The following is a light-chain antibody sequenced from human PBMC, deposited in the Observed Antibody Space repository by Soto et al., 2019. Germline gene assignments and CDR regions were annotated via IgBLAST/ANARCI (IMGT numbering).Light chain of an antibody. CDR2: WTS. CDR3: QPHYNMPLT. J-gene: IGKJ4*01. Sequence: DIVMTQSPDSLAVSLGERATINCKSSQSVLYSSNNKNYLAWYQQKPGQPPKLLLHWTSTRASGVPDRFTGSGSGTDFTLTISILQAEDVAVYYCQPHYNMPLTFGGGTRVEIK. CDR1: QSVLYSSNNKNY. V-gene: IGKV4-1*01.